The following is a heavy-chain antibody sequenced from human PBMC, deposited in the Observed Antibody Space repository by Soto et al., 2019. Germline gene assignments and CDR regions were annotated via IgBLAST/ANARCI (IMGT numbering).Heavy chain of an antibody. Sequence: SETLSLTCTVAGASISSTSYYWGWIRQPPGRGLEWIGSIYYSGSTYYNPSLMSRLTISVDTSKNQFSLKLSSVTAADTAVYYCATIPPQAQWFPSSVDYWGQGTLVTV. CDR2: IYYSGST. V-gene: IGHV4-39*01. J-gene: IGHJ4*02. D-gene: IGHD3-10*01. CDR3: ATIPPQAQWFPSSVDY. CDR1: GASISSTSYY.